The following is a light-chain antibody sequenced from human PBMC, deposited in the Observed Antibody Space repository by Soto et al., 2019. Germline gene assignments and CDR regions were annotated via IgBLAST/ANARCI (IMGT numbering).Light chain of an antibody. CDR1: QGISSW. CDR3: QQADSFPLT. V-gene: IGKV1-12*01. J-gene: IGKJ4*01. CDR2: TAS. Sequence: DIQMTQSPSSVSASVGDRITITCRASQGISSWLAWYQQKPGKAPKLLIYTASSLQSGVPSRFSVSGYGTDFTLAISSLQPEDVATYDCQQADSFPLTFGGGTKVEIK.